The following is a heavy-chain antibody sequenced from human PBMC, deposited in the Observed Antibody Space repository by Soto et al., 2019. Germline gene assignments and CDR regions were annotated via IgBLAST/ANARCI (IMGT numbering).Heavy chain of an antibody. CDR2: IWYDGSNK. D-gene: IGHD4-17*01. Sequence: QVQLVESGGGVVQPGRSLRLSCAASGFTFSSYGMHWVRQAPGKGLEWVAVIWYDGSNKYYSDSVKGRFTISRDNSKNPLYLQMYSLRAEDTAVYYCARWAYGGNSHYYYGMHVWGHGTTVTVSS. CDR3: ARWAYGGNSHYYYGMHV. CDR1: GFTFSSYG. V-gene: IGHV3-33*01. J-gene: IGHJ6*02.